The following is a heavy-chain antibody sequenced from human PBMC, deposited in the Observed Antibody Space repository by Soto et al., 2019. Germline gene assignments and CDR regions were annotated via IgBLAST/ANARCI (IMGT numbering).Heavy chain of an antibody. CDR1: GYTFTGYY. J-gene: IGHJ3*02. D-gene: IGHD6-13*01. CDR3: ARGPAAAEEDDAFDI. CDR2: INPNSGGT. Sequence: QVPLVQSGAEVKKPGASVKVSCKASGYTFTGYYMHWVRQAPGQGLEWMGWINPNSGGTNYAQKFQGWVTMTRDTSISTAYMELSRLRSDDTAVYYCARGPAAAEEDDAFDIWGQGTMVTVSS. V-gene: IGHV1-2*04.